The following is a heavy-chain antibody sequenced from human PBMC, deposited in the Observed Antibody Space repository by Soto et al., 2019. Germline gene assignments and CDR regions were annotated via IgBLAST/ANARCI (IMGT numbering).Heavy chain of an antibody. Sequence: QMQLVQSAAEVREPGTSVRVSCRASGFDFGSFCIQFLRQTRGRGLEWIGWIVVVSGSTNYARHFQGRVAISRDMSSSTDYLDLSDLKSDDTAVYFCSADHPHMAMGWPVWGQGTTVTVSS. V-gene: IGHV1-58*02. CDR1: GFDFGSFC. D-gene: IGHD1-26*01. CDR2: IVVVSGST. CDR3: SADHPHMAMGWPV. J-gene: IGHJ6*02.